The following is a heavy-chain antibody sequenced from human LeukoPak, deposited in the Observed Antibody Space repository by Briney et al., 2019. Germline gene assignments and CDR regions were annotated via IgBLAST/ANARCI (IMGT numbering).Heavy chain of an antibody. CDR3: ARSGAPTPDY. V-gene: IGHV3-74*01. CDR2: IDSDGSST. CDR1: GFTFSSYW. Sequence: PGGSLRLSCAASGFTFSSYWMHWVRQAPAKGLVWVSRIDSDGSSTIYAASVKGRFTISRDNAKNTLNLQMNSLRAEDTGLYYCARSGAPTPDYWGQGTLVIVSS. J-gene: IGHJ4*02. D-gene: IGHD2-15*01.